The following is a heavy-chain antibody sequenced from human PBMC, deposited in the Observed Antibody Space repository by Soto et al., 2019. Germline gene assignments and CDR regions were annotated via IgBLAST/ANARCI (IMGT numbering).Heavy chain of an antibody. V-gene: IGHV2-5*02. Sequence: QITLQESGPTLVKPTQTLMLTCTFSGFSLSTSAVGVGWIRQPPGKALEWLALIYWDDDKRYSPSLKSRLTITKDTSKNQVVLSMTNMDPVDTATYYCAHNVYYFTYWGQGTLVTVSS. CDR3: AHNVYYFTY. D-gene: IGHD3-16*01. J-gene: IGHJ4*02. CDR2: IYWDDDK. CDR1: GFSLSTSAVG.